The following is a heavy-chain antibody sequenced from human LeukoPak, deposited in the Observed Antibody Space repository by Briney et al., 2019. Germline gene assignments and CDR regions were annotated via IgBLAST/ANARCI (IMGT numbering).Heavy chain of an antibody. Sequence: SVKVSCKASGGTFSSYAISWVRQAPGQGLEWMGRIIPIFGTANYAQKFQGRVTITTDESTSTAYMEPSSLRSEDTAVYYCAVVDTAMALYQDYFDYWGQGTLVTVSS. CDR2: IIPIFGTA. CDR1: GGTFSSYA. D-gene: IGHD5-18*01. CDR3: AVVDTAMALYQDYFDY. V-gene: IGHV1-69*05. J-gene: IGHJ4*02.